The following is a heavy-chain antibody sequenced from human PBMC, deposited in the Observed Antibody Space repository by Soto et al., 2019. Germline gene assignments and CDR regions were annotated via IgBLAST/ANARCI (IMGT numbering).Heavy chain of an antibody. CDR1: FGSVNSDTFY. Sequence: ATLSLTCTVSFGSVNSDTFYWICILQPPGRGLEWIGYIYYTGSTNYNPSLKSRVTISIDTSRNQFSLKLTSVTAADTAVYYCAIEFSKSPEAFDFWGQGSLVTVSS. CDR2: IYYTGST. V-gene: IGHV4-61*01. J-gene: IGHJ4*02. D-gene: IGHD3-3*02. CDR3: AIEFSKSPEAFDF.